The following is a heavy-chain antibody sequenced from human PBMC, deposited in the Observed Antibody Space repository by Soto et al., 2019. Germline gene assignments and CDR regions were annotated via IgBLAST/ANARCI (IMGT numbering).Heavy chain of an antibody. D-gene: IGHD5-12*01. CDR1: GGSVSSGSYY. CDR3: ARYKDGYRQAFDY. CDR2: IYYSGST. V-gene: IGHV4-61*01. Sequence: PSETLSLTCTVSGGSVSSGSYYWSWIRQPPGKGLEWIGYIYYSGSTNYNPSLKSRVTISVDTSKNQFSLKLSSVTAADTAVYYCARYKDGYRQAFDYWGQGTLVTVSS. J-gene: IGHJ4*02.